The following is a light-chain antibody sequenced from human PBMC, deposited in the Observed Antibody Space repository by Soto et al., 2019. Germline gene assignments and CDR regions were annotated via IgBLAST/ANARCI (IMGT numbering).Light chain of an antibody. Sequence: EIVLTQSPDTLALFPGERATLSCRASQSVSSTYLAWYQQKLGQDPRLLIVGASRRATGIPDRFSGSGSGTDFTLTISRLEPEDFAVYYCQQYGSSRWTFGQGTKVEIK. CDR3: QQYGSSRWT. V-gene: IGKV3-20*01. J-gene: IGKJ1*01. CDR2: GAS. CDR1: QSVSSTY.